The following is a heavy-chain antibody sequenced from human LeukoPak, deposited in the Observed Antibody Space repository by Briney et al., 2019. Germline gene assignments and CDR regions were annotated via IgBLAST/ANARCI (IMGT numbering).Heavy chain of an antibody. CDR3: ATKQWLAPPPDS. J-gene: IGHJ4*02. V-gene: IGHV3-74*01. CDR2: INTDGTVT. D-gene: IGHD6-19*01. Sequence: PGGSLRLSCAASGFTFSKYWMLWVRQAPGKGLESVSRINTDGTVTTYADSVKGRLTVSRDNADNTMFLQMSSVRDEDTAVYYCATKQWLAPPPDSWGQGTPVTVSS. CDR1: GFTFSKYW.